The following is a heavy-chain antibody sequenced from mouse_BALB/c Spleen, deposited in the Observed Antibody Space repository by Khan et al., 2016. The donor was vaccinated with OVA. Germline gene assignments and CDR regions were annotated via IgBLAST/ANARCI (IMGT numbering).Heavy chain of an antibody. J-gene: IGHJ1*01. V-gene: IGHV1-69*02. D-gene: IGHD1-2*01. CDR1: GFSFTSYW. CDR3: ARGETASYWYCDV. CDR2: IHPSDSDT. Sequence: QVQLQQPGAELVRPGASVKLSCKASGFSFTSYWMNWVKQRPGQGLEWIGLIHPSDSDTRLNQKFKDKATLTVDKSSSTAYLQLSSPTSEDSAVYYCARGETASYWYCDVWGAGTTVTVSS.